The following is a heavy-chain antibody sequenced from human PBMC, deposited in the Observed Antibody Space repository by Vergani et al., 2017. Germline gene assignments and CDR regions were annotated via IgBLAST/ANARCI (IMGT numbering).Heavy chain of an antibody. D-gene: IGHD6-13*01. CDR2: ISSSSSTI. CDR1: GFTFSSYS. J-gene: IGHJ4*02. Sequence: EVQLVESGGGLVQPGGSLRLSCAASGFTFSSYSMNWVRQAPGKGLEWVSYISSSSSTIYYADSVKGRFTISRDNAKNSLYLQMNSLRAEDTAVYYCAKVDSYSSSWYYDYWGQGTLVTVSS. V-gene: IGHV3-48*04. CDR3: AKVDSYSSSWYYDY.